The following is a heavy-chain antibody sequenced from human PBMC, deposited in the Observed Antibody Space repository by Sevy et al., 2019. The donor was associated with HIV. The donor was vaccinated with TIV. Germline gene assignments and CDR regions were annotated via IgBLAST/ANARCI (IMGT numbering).Heavy chain of an antibody. J-gene: IGHJ6*02. CDR1: GYTFTDDY. D-gene: IGHD1-7*01. CDR2: IHPNSGGT. CDR3: ARDAAGGTTHSGMDV. Sequence: ASVKVSCKASGYTFTDDYLHWVRQAPGQGLEWMGRIHPNSGGTNYAQKFQGRVTMTRDTSISTAYMELSRLRPDDTAVYFCARDAAGGTTHSGMDVWGQGTTVTVSS. V-gene: IGHV1-2*06.